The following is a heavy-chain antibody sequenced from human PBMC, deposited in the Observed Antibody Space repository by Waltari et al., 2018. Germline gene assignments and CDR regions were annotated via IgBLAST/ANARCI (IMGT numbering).Heavy chain of an antibody. V-gene: IGHV1-2*02. Sequence: QVQLVQSGAEVKKPGASVKVSCKASGYTFTAYFLHWLRQAPGQGFGWVGWINLHAEITVSAQKFQGRVARTRETSLGTAYMELSRLRSDDTAVYYCAREGSSRPFDYWGQGTLVTVSS. CDR2: INLHAEIT. D-gene: IGHD1-26*01. CDR1: GYTFTAYF. CDR3: AREGSSRPFDY. J-gene: IGHJ4*02.